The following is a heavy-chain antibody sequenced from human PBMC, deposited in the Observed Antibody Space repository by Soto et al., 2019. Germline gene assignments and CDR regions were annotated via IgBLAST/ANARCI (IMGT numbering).Heavy chain of an antibody. Sequence: PGGSLRLSCTASGFTFGDYAMSWFRQAPGKGLEWVGFIRSKAYGGTTEYAASVKGRFTISRDDSKSIAYLQMNSLKTEDTAVYYCTRRGSSSSPFYYYYMHVWGKGTTVTVS. CDR3: TRRGSSSSPFYYYYMHV. CDR2: IRSKAYGGTT. CDR1: GFTFGDYA. J-gene: IGHJ6*03. V-gene: IGHV3-49*03. D-gene: IGHD6-6*01.